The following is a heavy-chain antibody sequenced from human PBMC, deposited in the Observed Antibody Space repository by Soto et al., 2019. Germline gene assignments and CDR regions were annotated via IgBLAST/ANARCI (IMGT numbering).Heavy chain of an antibody. CDR3: AKVSRGIGVVPAALN. CDR2: LSGSGGST. CDR1: ENTFQNFA. V-gene: IGHV3-23*01. J-gene: IGHJ4*01. D-gene: IGHD2-2*01. Sequence: EVQLLESGGGSVQPGGSRRLSWVPLENTFQNFAMTWVRQTPGKGLAGVSGLSGSGGSTYYPVSVRGRFTISRDDSKNPLYLQMSSLRAEDTAVYYCAKVSRGIGVVPAALNWGQGTLVTVSS.